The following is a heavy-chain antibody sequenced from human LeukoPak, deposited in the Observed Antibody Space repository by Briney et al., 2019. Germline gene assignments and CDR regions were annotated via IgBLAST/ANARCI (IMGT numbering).Heavy chain of an antibody. V-gene: IGHV3-21*06. CDR1: GFTFSNTN. D-gene: IGHD2-8*01. CDR3: ARVVNGYVDY. CDR2: ISASSNYV. Sequence: GGSLRLSCAASGFTFSNTNMNWVRQAPGKGLKWVSFISASSNYVYYADSVKGRFTISRDNAQNSLYLQMNSLRAEDTAVYFCARVVNGYVDYWGQGTLVTVSS. J-gene: IGHJ4*02.